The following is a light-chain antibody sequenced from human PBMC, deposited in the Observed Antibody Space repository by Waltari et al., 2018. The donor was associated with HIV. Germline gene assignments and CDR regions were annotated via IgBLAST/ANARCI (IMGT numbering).Light chain of an antibody. J-gene: IGKJ2*01. CDR2: DAS. Sequence: EIVLTQSPATLSLSPGERATLSCRASRSVSIYLAWFQHKPGQAPRLLIYDASTRAPGIPARFSGSGSGTDFTLTISSLEPEDSAVYYCQQRSNWPPFTFGQGTKLEIK. CDR1: RSVSIY. V-gene: IGKV3-11*01. CDR3: QQRSNWPPFT.